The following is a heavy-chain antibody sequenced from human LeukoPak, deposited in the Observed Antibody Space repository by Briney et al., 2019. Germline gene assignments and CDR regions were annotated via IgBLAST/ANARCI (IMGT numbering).Heavy chain of an antibody. CDR1: GFTFSSYS. V-gene: IGHV3-21*01. D-gene: IGHD4-23*01. Sequence: GGSLRLSCAASGFTFSSYSMNWVRQAPGKGLEWVSSISSSSSYIYYADSVKGRFTISRDNAKNSLYLQVNSLRAEDTAVYYCARVEDYGGNSLDYWGQGTLVTVSS. CDR2: ISSSSSYI. J-gene: IGHJ4*02. CDR3: ARVEDYGGNSLDY.